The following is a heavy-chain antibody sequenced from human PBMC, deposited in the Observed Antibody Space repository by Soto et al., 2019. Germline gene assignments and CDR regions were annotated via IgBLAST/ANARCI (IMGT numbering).Heavy chain of an antibody. CDR3: ASLGVGDWANYYYYGMDV. V-gene: IGHV3-23*01. J-gene: IGHJ6*02. D-gene: IGHD2-21*02. CDR2: VTANGGST. CDR1: GFTFSVYA. Sequence: GGSLRLSCAATGFTFSVYAMTCVRQAPGKGLEWVSAVTANGGSTYSADSVKGRFTISRDNSKNTLFLQMNSLRAEDTAVYYCASLGVGDWANYYYYGMDVWGQGTTVTVSS.